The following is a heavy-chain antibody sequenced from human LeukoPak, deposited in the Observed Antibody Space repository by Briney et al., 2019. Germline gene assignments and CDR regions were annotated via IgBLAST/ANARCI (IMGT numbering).Heavy chain of an antibody. CDR3: ARGRSSGYYHEYFDY. Sequence: SETLSLTCTVSGGSISSYYWSWIRQPAGKGLEWIGRIYTSGSTNYNPSLKSRVTISVDTSKNQFSLKLSSVTAADTAVYYCARGRSSGYYHEYFDYWGQGTLVTVSS. CDR1: GGSISSYY. D-gene: IGHD3-22*01. CDR2: IYTSGST. J-gene: IGHJ4*02. V-gene: IGHV4-4*07.